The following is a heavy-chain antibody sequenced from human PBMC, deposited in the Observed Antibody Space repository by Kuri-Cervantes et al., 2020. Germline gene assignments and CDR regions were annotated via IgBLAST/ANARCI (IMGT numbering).Heavy chain of an antibody. CDR1: GYTFTGYY. CDR2: INPNSGGT. J-gene: IGHJ4*02. V-gene: IGHV1-2*02. Sequence: ASVKVSCKASGYTFTGYYMHWVRQAPGQGLEWMGWINPNSGGTNYAQKFQGRDTMTRDTSISTAYMELSRLRSDDTAVYYCASAYRGGYSSGWFLGDYWGQGTLVTVSS. D-gene: IGHD6-19*01. CDR3: ASAYRGGYSSGWFLGDY.